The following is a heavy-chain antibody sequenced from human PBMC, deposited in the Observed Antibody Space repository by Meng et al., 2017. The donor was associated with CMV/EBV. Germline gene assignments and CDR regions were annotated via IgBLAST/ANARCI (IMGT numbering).Heavy chain of an antibody. D-gene: IGHD2-2*02. CDR2: IGTAGDT. CDR1: GFTFSSYD. CDR3: ARDLSNGAVVPAAIYYYYYGMDV. Sequence: GESLKISCAACGFTFSSYDMHWVRQATGKGLEWVSAIGTAGDTYYPGSVKGQFTISRENAKNSLYLQMNSLRAEDTAVYYCARDLSNGAVVPAAIYYYYYGMDVWGQGTTVTVSS. V-gene: IGHV3-13*03. J-gene: IGHJ6*02.